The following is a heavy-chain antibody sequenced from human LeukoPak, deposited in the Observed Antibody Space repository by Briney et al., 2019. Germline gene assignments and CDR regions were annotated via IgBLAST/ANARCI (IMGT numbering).Heavy chain of an antibody. J-gene: IGHJ4*02. D-gene: IGHD2-2*01. CDR3: ARAYCSSTSCSAFDY. Sequence: SGTLSLTCAVSGGSISSSNWWSWVRQPPGKGLEWIGEIYHSGSTNYNPFLKSRVTISVDKSKNQFSLKLSSVTAADTAVYYCARAYCSSTSCSAFDYWGQGTLVTVSS. CDR2: IYHSGST. V-gene: IGHV4-4*02. CDR1: GGSISSSNW.